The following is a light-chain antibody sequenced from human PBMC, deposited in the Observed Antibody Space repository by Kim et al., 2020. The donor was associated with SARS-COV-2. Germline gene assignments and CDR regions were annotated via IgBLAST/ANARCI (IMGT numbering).Light chain of an antibody. V-gene: IGKV1-17*01. Sequence: ASVGDTVIITCRASQTVRNDLSWYQQIPGNAPNRLIHGASSLQSGVPSRFSGSGSGTEFTLTISSLQPEDFATYYCLQYNSYPYTFGQGTKLEI. CDR1: QTVRND. CDR2: GAS. J-gene: IGKJ2*01. CDR3: LQYNSYPYT.